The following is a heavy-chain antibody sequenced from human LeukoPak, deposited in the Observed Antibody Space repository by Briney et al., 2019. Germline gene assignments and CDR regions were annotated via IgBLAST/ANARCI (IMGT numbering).Heavy chain of an antibody. CDR2: ISEDGGST. J-gene: IGHJ6*02. V-gene: IGHV3-43*02. Sequence: PGGSLRLSCAASGLTFDDYAMHWVRQAPGKGLEWVSLISEDGGSTYYADSVKGRFTISRDNSNNSLYLQMNSLRLEDTALYYCAKSIAAAGYYYYGMDVWGQGTTVTVSS. CDR1: GLTFDDYA. D-gene: IGHD6-13*01. CDR3: AKSIAAAGYYYYGMDV.